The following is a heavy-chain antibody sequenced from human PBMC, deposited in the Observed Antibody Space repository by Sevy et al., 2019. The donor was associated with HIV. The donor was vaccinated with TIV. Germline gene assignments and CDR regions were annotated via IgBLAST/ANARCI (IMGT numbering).Heavy chain of an antibody. Sequence: SETLCLTCAVYGGSFSGYYWSWIRHPPGKGLAWIGEINDSGITNYTPSLKGRVTISVDTSKNQFSLKLSSVTAADTAVYYCARGLPFDYWGQGTLVTVSS. CDR1: GGSFSGYY. V-gene: IGHV4-34*01. CDR2: INDSGIT. J-gene: IGHJ4*02. CDR3: ARGLPFDY.